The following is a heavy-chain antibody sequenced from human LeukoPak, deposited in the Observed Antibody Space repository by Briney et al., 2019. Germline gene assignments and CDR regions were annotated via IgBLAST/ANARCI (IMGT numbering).Heavy chain of an antibody. CDR2: TNSDGSST. J-gene: IGHJ5*02. CDR1: GFTISSYW. CDR3: AIGAAFDP. V-gene: IGHV3-74*01. Sequence: PGGSLRLSCAASGFTISSYWMHWVRQAPGKGLVWVSRTNSDGSSTSYADSVKGRFTISRDNVKNTLYLQMNSLRAEDTAMYYCAIGAAFDPWGQGTLVTVSS.